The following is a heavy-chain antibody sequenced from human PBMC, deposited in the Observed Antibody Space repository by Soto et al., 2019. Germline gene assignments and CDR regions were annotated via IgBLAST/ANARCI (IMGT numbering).Heavy chain of an antibody. J-gene: IGHJ6*02. CDR3: ARGHTIFGVVTYYYYGMDV. Sequence: KASETLSLTCTVSGGSISSYYWSWIRQPAGKGLEWIGRIYTSGSTNYNPSLKSRVTMSVDTSKNQFSLKLSSVTAADTAVYYCARGHTIFGVVTYYYYGMDVWGQGTTVTVSS. CDR1: GGSISSYY. V-gene: IGHV4-4*07. CDR2: IYTSGST. D-gene: IGHD3-3*01.